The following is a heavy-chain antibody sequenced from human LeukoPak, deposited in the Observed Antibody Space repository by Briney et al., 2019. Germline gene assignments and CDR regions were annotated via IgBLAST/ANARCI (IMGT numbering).Heavy chain of an antibody. CDR3: SKDLTGCNSN. CDR2: ISGGGGNT. J-gene: IGHJ4*02. Sequence: GGSLRLSCAASGFTFSSHGMRWVRQAPAKGLEWVSTISGGGGNTYYADSVKGRFTISRDNSKNTLLLHMNSLGAEDTSLYSCSKDLTGCNSNWGQGTLVTVSS. V-gene: IGHV3-23*01. CDR1: GFTFSSHG. D-gene: IGHD6-13*01.